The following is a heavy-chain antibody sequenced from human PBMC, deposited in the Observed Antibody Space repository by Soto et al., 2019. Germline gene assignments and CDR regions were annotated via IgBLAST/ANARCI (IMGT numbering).Heavy chain of an antibody. CDR1: GFTFSSHS. CDR2: ISSSSSTI. V-gene: IGHV3-48*02. Sequence: GSLRLSCAASGFTFSSHSMNLVRPASGKGAEWVSYISSSSSTIYYADSVKGRFTISRDNAKNSLYLQMNSLRDEDTAVYYCARDYWAVAAYYYYYGMDVWGQGTTVTVSS. CDR3: ARDYWAVAAYYYYYGMDV. D-gene: IGHD6-19*01. J-gene: IGHJ6*02.